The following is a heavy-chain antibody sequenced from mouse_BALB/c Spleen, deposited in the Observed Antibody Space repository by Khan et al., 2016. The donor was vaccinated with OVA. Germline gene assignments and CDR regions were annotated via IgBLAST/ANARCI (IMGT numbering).Heavy chain of an antibody. CDR3: ARRNYFGYTFAY. Sequence: VQLQESGAELARPGASVKLSCKASGYTFTDYYINWVKLRTGQGLEWIGEISPGSGDTYYNERFKDKATLTADKYSSTAYMQLSSLTSEASAVYFCARRNYFGYTFAYWGQGTLVTVSA. CDR2: ISPGSGDT. J-gene: IGHJ3*01. D-gene: IGHD1-2*01. V-gene: IGHV1-77*01. CDR1: GYTFTDYY.